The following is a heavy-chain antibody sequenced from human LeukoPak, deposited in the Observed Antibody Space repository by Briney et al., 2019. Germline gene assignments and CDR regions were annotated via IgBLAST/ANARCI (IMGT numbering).Heavy chain of an antibody. V-gene: IGHV1-8*02. CDR3: ARGLGIAAAGQLDY. CDR1: GGTFSSYA. J-gene: IGHJ4*02. CDR2: MNPNSGNT. D-gene: IGHD6-13*01. Sequence: ASVKVSCKASGGTFSSYAISWVRQAPGQGLEWMGWMNPNSGNTGYAQKFQGRVTMTRNTSISTAYMELSSLRSEDTAVYYCARGLGIAAAGQLDYWGQGTLVTVSS.